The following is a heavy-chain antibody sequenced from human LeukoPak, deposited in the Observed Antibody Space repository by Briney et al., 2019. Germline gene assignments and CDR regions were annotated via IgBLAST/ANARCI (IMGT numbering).Heavy chain of an antibody. Sequence: PSETLSLTCTVSGGSISSGSYYWGWIRQPPGKGLEWIGSIYYSGSTYYNPSLKSRVTISVDTSKNQFSLKLSSVTAADTAVYYCARDLPRSSSWYSGYFDYWGQGTLVTVSS. CDR3: ARDLPRSSSWYSGYFDY. D-gene: IGHD6-13*01. J-gene: IGHJ4*02. CDR2: IYYSGST. V-gene: IGHV4-39*07. CDR1: GGSISSGSYY.